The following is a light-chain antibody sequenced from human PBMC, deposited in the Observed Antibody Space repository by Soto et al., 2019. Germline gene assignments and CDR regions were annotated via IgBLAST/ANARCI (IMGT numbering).Light chain of an antibody. Sequence: QSALTQPASVSGSPGQSITISCTGTSSDVGSYNLVSWYQQHPGKAPKLMIYEGSKRPSGVSNRFSGSKSGNTASLTISGLQAEDEADYYCCSYAGSSTGFYVFGTGTKVTVL. CDR2: EGS. CDR1: SSDVGSYNL. J-gene: IGLJ1*01. CDR3: CSYAGSSTGFYV. V-gene: IGLV2-23*01.